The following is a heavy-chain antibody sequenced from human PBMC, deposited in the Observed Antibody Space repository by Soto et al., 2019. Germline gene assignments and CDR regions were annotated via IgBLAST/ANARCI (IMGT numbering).Heavy chain of an antibody. Sequence: GGSLRLSCAASGFTFSSYAMSWVRQAPGKGLEWVSAISGSGGSTYYADSVKGRFTISRDNSKNTLYLQMNSLRAEDTAVYYCAKSPDIVVVVAASGNNWFDPWGQGTLVTVSS. CDR2: ISGSGGST. J-gene: IGHJ5*02. CDR3: AKSPDIVVVVAASGNNWFDP. D-gene: IGHD2-15*01. V-gene: IGHV3-23*01. CDR1: GFTFSSYA.